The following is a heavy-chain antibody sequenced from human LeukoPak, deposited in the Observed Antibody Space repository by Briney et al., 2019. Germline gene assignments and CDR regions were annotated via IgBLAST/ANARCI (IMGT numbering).Heavy chain of an antibody. V-gene: IGHV3-7*01. J-gene: IGHJ2*01. D-gene: IGHD1-26*01. Sequence: GGSLRLSCAASGFTFSNYAMSWVRQAPGKGLEWVANINQDGSGKYYVDSVKGRFTISRDNAKNSLYLQMNSLRAEDTAVYYCARVVGAGYFDLWGRGTLVTVSS. CDR3: ARVVGAGYFDL. CDR1: GFTFSNYA. CDR2: INQDGSGK.